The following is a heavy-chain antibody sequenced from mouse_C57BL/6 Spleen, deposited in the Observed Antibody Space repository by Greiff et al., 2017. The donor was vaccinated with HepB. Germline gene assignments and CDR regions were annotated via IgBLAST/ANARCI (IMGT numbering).Heavy chain of an antibody. J-gene: IGHJ4*01. CDR1: GYTFTGYW. CDR3: ARGYYYGSSLYYAMDY. Sequence: VQLQQSGAELMKPGASVKLSCKATGYTFTGYWLEWVKQRPGHGLEWIGEILPGSGSTNYNEKFKGKATFTADTSSNTAYMQLSSLTTEDSAIYYWARGYYYGSSLYYAMDYWGQGTSVTVSS. CDR2: ILPGSGST. V-gene: IGHV1-9*01. D-gene: IGHD1-1*01.